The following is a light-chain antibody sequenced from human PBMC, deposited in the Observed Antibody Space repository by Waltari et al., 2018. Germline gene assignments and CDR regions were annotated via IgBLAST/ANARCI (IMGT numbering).Light chain of an antibody. CDR3: QQGSSFPPT. Sequence: DIQMTQSPSSVSASVGDRVIMTFRASQDIGNWLAWYTLKPGKATKFLITAASVLQTGVPSRFSGSGSGTDFTLTINNLQPEDFATYFCQQGSSFPPTFGQGTKVEVK. J-gene: IGKJ1*01. CDR1: QDIGNW. V-gene: IGKV1-12*01. CDR2: AAS.